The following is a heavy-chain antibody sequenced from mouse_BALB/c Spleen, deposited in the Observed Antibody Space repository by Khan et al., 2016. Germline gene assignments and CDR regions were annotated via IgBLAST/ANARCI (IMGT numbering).Heavy chain of an antibody. CDR1: GFTFNTYA. D-gene: IGHD1-1*02. CDR2: IRSKSNNYAT. V-gene: IGHV10-1*02. CDR3: GRRDMGYGSLDY. Sequence: EVQLVESGGGLVQPTGSLKLSCAASGFTFNTYAMNWVRQAPGKGLEWVARIRSKSNNYATYYADSVTARFTISRDDSQSMLYLQMTNLKTEATAMYYCGRRDMGYGSLDYWGQGTTLTVSS. J-gene: IGHJ2*01.